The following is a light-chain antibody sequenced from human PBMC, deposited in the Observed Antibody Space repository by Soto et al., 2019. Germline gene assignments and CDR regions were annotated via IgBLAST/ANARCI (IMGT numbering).Light chain of an antibody. CDR1: QSFSSW. Sequence: DIQMTQSPSTLSASVGDRVTITCRASQSFSSWLAWYQQKPGKAPKLLIYKASDLERGVPSRFSGSGSGTEFTLTISSLQPDDFATYYCQQYNSYPLTFGGGTKVEI. CDR3: QQYNSYPLT. CDR2: KAS. V-gene: IGKV1-5*03. J-gene: IGKJ4*01.